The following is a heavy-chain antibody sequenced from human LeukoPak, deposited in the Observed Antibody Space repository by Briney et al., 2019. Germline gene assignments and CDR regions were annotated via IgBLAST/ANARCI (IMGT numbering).Heavy chain of an antibody. CDR2: IYSGGST. Sequence: GGSLRLSCAASGFTVSSNYMSWVRQAPGKGLEWVSVIYSGGSTYYADSVKGRFTISRDNSKNTLYLQMNSLRAEDTAVYYCAKDLHLYDSSGYYHTPNWFDPWGQGTLVTVSS. CDR1: GFTVSSNY. CDR3: AKDLHLYDSSGYYHTPNWFDP. V-gene: IGHV3-53*01. J-gene: IGHJ5*02. D-gene: IGHD3-22*01.